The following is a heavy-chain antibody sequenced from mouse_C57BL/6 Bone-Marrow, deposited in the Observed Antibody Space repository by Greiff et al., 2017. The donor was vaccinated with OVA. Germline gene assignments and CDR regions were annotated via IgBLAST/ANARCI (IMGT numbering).Heavy chain of an antibody. Sequence: QVQLLQSGAELVRPGPSVKMSCTASGYTFTNYWIGWAKQRPGHGLEWLGDIYTGGGYTKYNEKFKGKATLPADKANSTAYMQFWSLTSEDSSIYYCAGTYYYGSSYDFCAYWGQGTRVTVTA. J-gene: IGHJ3*01. V-gene: IGHV1-63*01. D-gene: IGHD1-1*01. CDR1: GYTFTNYW. CDR2: IYTGGGYT. CDR3: AGTYYYGSSYDFCAY.